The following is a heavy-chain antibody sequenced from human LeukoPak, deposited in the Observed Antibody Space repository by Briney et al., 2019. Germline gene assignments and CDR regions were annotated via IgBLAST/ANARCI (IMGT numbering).Heavy chain of an antibody. CDR1: GGSISSSAYH. CDR2: IHSSGST. D-gene: IGHD3-22*01. Sequence: SETLSLTCTVSGGSISSSAYHWGWIRQPPGKGLEWVGSIHSSGSTYYNLSLKSRVTISVDTSKNQFSLKLSPVTAADTAVYYCARQTYYYDSSGYYYDGFDYWGQGTLVTVSS. V-gene: IGHV4-39*01. J-gene: IGHJ4*02. CDR3: ARQTYYYDSSGYYYDGFDY.